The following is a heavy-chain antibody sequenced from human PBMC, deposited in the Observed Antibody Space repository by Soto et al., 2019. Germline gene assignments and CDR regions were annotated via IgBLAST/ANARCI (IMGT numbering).Heavy chain of an antibody. Sequence: QVQLQEAGPGLVKPSQTLSLTCTVSGASIRGVDYFWTWIRQRPGKGLEWLGNIYASGSAYTNPSLKRRVGLSVDTSQNQFALSPTSVTAADSAVYYCAREGKDISTHGGWNAFDLWGQGTEVSVFS. J-gene: IGHJ3*01. CDR2: IYASGSA. D-gene: IGHD2-15*01. V-gene: IGHV4-31*03. CDR1: GASIRGVDYF. CDR3: AREGKDISTHGGWNAFDL.